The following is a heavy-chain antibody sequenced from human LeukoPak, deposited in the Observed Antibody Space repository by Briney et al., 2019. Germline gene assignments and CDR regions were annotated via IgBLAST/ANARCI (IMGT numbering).Heavy chain of an antibody. V-gene: IGHV4-31*03. J-gene: IGHJ5*02. CDR1: GGSIKGGADY. CDR2: ISYSGNT. D-gene: IGHD3-10*01. CDR3: AARITIVPGVPYNWFDP. Sequence: SETLSLTCTVSGGSIKGGADYWTWIRQHPGKGLEWIGYISYSGNTYYNPSLKSRVIISLDTSKNQFSLNLSSVTAADTAVYYCAARITIVPGVPYNWFDPWGQGTLVTVSS.